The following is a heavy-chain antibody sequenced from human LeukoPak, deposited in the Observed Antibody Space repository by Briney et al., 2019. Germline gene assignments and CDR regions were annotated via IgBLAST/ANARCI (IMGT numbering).Heavy chain of an antibody. V-gene: IGHV3-30*02. CDR3: ASSLVGATKNAFDI. J-gene: IGHJ3*02. CDR2: IRYDETKT. CDR1: GFTFSSYG. D-gene: IGHD1-26*01. Sequence: PGGPLRLSCAASGFTFSSYGMHWVRQAPAKGLEWLAFIRYDETKTFYGDSVKGRFTISRDNSKNTLYLQMNSLRAEDTAVYYCASSLVGATKNAFDIWGQGTMVTVSS.